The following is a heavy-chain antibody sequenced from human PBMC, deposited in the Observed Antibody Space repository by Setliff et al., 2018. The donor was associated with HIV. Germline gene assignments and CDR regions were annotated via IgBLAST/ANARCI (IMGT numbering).Heavy chain of an antibody. Sequence: LRLSCAASGFTFSSYAMSWVRQAPGKGLEWVSAISGSGGSTYYADSVKGRFTISRDNSKNTLYLQMNSLRAEDTAVYYCAKKTAAYTSGSWLHYWGQGTLVTVSS. CDR1: GFTFSSYA. D-gene: IGHD3-10*01. CDR2: ISGSGGST. CDR3: AKKTAAYTSGSWLHY. J-gene: IGHJ4*02. V-gene: IGHV3-23*01.